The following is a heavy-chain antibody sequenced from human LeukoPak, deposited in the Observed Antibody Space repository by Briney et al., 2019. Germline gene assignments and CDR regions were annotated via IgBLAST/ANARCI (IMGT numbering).Heavy chain of an antibody. V-gene: IGHV4-59*08. CDR3: ARGLQQLDWFDP. D-gene: IGHD6-13*01. CDR2: IHYTGST. Sequence: SETLSLTCTVSGGSISSYYWSWIRQSPGKGLECIGYIHYTGSTNYNPSLKSRVTISVETSKNQFSLKLKSVTPADTAVYYCARGLQQLDWFDPWGQGTLVTVSS. J-gene: IGHJ5*02. CDR1: GGSISSYY.